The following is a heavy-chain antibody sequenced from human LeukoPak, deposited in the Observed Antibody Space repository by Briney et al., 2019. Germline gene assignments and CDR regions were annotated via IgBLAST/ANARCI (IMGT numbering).Heavy chain of an antibody. Sequence: PGGSLRLSCAASGFTFSSYAMHWVRQAPGKGLEWVAVISYDGSNKYYADSVKGRFTISKDNSKNTLYLQMNSLRAGDTAVYYCARDETSWGQGTLVTVSS. V-gene: IGHV3-30*14. CDR2: ISYDGSNK. CDR1: GFTFSSYA. J-gene: IGHJ5*02. CDR3: ARDETS.